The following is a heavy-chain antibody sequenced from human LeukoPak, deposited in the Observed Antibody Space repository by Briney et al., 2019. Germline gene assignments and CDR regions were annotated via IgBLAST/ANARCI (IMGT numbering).Heavy chain of an antibody. D-gene: IGHD6-13*01. CDR1: GFSLSSSGVG. J-gene: IGHJ4*02. CDR2: IYWNGDK. Sequence: SGPTLVNPTQTLTLTCSLSGFSLSSSGVGVGWIRQPPGKALEWLALIYWNGDKRYSPSLKSRLSITEDTSKNQVVLTMTNMAQVDTATYYCTRQGYSSSFDYWGQGTLVTVSS. V-gene: IGHV2-5*01. CDR3: TRQGYSSSFDY.